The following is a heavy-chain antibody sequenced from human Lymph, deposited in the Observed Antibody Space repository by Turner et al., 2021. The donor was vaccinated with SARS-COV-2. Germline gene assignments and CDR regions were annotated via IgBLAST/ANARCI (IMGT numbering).Heavy chain of an antibody. CDR1: GLPFSYAW. V-gene: IGHV3-15*01. CDR3: TTGWFTGTYGDYFDY. CDR2: IKSKTDGGTT. J-gene: IGHJ4*02. Sequence: EVQLVESGGGLVKPGGSLRLSCAASGLPFSYAWMTWVRQAPGKGLEGVGRIKSKTDGGTTDYAAPVKGRFTISRDDSKNTLYLQMNSLKTEDTAVYFCTTGWFTGTYGDYFDYWGQGTLVTVSS. D-gene: IGHD1-7*01.